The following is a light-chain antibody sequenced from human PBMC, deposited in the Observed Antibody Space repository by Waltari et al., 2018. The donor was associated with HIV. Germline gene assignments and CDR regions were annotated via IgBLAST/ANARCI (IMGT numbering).Light chain of an antibody. CDR3: QHYYNTPPT. Sequence: DIQMTQSTSSLSASVVDRVPITCRASQGISNSLAWYQQKPGIAPKLLLYAASRLESGVPSRFSGSGSGTDYTLTISSLQPEDFATYYCQHYYNTPPTFGQGTRLEIK. CDR2: AAS. J-gene: IGKJ5*01. V-gene: IGKV1-NL1*01. CDR1: QGISNS.